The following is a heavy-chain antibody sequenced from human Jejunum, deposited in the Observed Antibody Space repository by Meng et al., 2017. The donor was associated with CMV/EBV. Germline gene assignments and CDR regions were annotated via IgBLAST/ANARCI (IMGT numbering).Heavy chain of an antibody. CDR3: ARVATLSTIPWFDP. J-gene: IGHJ5*02. Sequence: SGFTFSDYWMHWVRPAPGKGLVWVSRIEYDGSSAAYADSVKCRFTISRDNAKNTLYLQMNSLRAEDTAVYYCARVATLSTIPWFDPWGQGTLVTVSS. CDR1: GFTFSDYW. V-gene: IGHV3-74*01. CDR2: IEYDGSSA. D-gene: IGHD3-3*01.